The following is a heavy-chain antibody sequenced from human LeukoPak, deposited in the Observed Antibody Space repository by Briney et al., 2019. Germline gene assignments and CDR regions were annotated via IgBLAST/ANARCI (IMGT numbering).Heavy chain of an antibody. Sequence: GGSLRLSCAASGFTFSSYAMSWVRQAPGKGLEWVSTISGGGGTTYYADSVKGRFTISRDNSKNTLYLQMSSLRAEDTAVYYCAKDIIVSGNYADAFDIWGQGTMVTVSS. CDR3: AKDIIVSGNYADAFDI. CDR2: ISGGGGTT. CDR1: GFTFSSYA. D-gene: IGHD3-10*01. V-gene: IGHV3-23*01. J-gene: IGHJ3*02.